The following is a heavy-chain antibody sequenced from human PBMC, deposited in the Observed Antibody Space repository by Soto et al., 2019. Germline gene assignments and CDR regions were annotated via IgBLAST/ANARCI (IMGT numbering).Heavy chain of an antibody. CDR2: IDWDDDK. J-gene: IGHJ4*01. D-gene: IGHD6-13*01. V-gene: IGHV2-70*01. CDR3: ARVDYSSSWPLSDY. CDR1: GFSLTTSAMC. Sequence: SGPTLVNPTQTLTLTCTFSGFSLTTSAMCVSWIRQPPGKALEWLALIDWDDDKYYSTSLRTRLTISKDTSKNQVVLTMTNMDPVDTATYFCARVDYSSSWPLSDYWGHGTLVTVSS.